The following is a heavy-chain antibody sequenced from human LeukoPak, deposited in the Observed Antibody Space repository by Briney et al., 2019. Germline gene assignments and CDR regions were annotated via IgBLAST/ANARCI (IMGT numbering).Heavy chain of an antibody. Sequence: GGSLRLSCAASGFIFSNYAMQWVRQAPGMGLEWVAFIRYDGGNTYYADSVKGRFTISRDNSKNTLYLQMNSLRAEDTAVYYCAKEKRVGVTPPYFDYWGQGTLVTVSS. CDR1: GFIFSNYA. CDR2: IRYDGGNT. CDR3: AKEKRVGVTPPYFDY. V-gene: IGHV3-30*02. D-gene: IGHD1-26*01. J-gene: IGHJ4*02.